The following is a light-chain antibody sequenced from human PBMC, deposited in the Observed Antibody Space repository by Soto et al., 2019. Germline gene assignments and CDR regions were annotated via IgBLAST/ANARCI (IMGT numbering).Light chain of an antibody. CDR3: QQYDSSPT. V-gene: IGKV3-20*01. J-gene: IGKJ1*01. CDR2: GAS. CDR1: QSVSSNY. Sequence: EIVLTQSPGTLSLSPGERATLSCRASQSVSSNYLAWYQQKPGQAPWLLIYGASSRATGIPGRFGGSGSGTDFTLTISRLEPEDSAVYYCQQYDSSPTFGQGTKVEIK.